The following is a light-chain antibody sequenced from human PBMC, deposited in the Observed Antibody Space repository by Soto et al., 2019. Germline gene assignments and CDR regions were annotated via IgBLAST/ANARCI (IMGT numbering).Light chain of an antibody. CDR2: SND. CDR3: ATWDDSPSGVV. CDR1: SSNIGSHA. Sequence: QSVLTQPPSASGTPGQRVSISCSGLSSNIGSHAVDCYQQLPGTAPKLLIYSNDQRPSGVPDRFSGSKSGTAASLAISGLQSEDEGDYFCATWDDSPSGVVFGGGTKVTVL. V-gene: IGLV1-44*01. J-gene: IGLJ3*02.